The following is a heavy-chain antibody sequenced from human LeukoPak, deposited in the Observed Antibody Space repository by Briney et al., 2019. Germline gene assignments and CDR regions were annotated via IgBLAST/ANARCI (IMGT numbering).Heavy chain of an antibody. J-gene: IGHJ4*02. V-gene: IGHV1-69*01. CDR1: GGTFSSYA. CDR3: ARDSFAYRGSYRFYRYYFDY. D-gene: IGHD3-16*02. Sequence: SVKVSCKASGGTFSSYAISWVRQAPGQGLEWMGGIIPIFGTANYAQKFQGRVTITADESTSTAYMELSSLRSEDTAVYYCARDSFAYRGSYRFYRYYFDYWGQGTLVTVSS. CDR2: IIPIFGTA.